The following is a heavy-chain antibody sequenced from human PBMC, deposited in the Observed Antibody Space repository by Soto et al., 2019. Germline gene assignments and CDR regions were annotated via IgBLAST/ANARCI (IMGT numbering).Heavy chain of an antibody. J-gene: IGHJ6*02. CDR1: GFTFSSYA. CDR2: ISYDGSNK. V-gene: IGHV3-30-3*01. D-gene: IGHD3-3*01. Sequence: PGGSLRLSCAASGFTFSSYAMHWVRQAPGKGLEWVAVISYDGSNKNHADTVKGRFTISRDNSKNTLYLQMNSLRAEDTAVYYCARGYDFWSGYYYPYGMDVWGQGTTVTSP. CDR3: ARGYDFWSGYYYPYGMDV.